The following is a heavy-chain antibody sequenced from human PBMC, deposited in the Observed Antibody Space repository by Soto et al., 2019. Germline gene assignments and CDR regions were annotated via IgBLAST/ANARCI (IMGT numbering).Heavy chain of an antibody. D-gene: IGHD3-22*01. CDR1: GGTFSSYA. J-gene: IGHJ4*02. CDR2: IIPIFGTA. CDR3: ARESNYYDSSADY. V-gene: IGHV1-69*13. Sequence: ASVKVSCKASGGTFSSYAISWVRQAPGQGLEWMGGIIPIFGTANYAQKFQGRVTITADESTSTAYMELSSLRSEDTAVYYCARESNYYDSSADYWGQGTLVTVSS.